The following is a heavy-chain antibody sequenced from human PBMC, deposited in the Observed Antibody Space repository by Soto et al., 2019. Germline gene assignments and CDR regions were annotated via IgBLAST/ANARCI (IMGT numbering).Heavy chain of an antibody. Sequence: EVQLVESGGGLVQPGGSLRLSCAASGFTFSSFWMHWVRQAPGKGLVWVSRINSDGTSTSYADSVKGRFTISRDNAKNPLSLQTTPLRPDDTAVYYCALDGISACTFHYSGQGALVTVSS. J-gene: IGHJ4*02. D-gene: IGHD6-19*01. CDR1: GFTFSSFW. V-gene: IGHV3-74*01. CDR2: INSDGTST. CDR3: ALDGISACTFHY.